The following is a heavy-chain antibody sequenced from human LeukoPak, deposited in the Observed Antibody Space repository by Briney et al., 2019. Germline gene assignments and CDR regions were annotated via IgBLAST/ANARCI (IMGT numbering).Heavy chain of an antibody. CDR2: ISYDGSNK. J-gene: IGHJ6*02. V-gene: IGHV3-30*14. Sequence: GGSLRLSCAASGFTFSSYAMHWVRQAPGKGLEWVAVISYDGSNKYYADSVKGRFTISRDNSKNTLYLQMNSLRAEDTAVYYCASTAYNSGSYFYYYGMDVWGQGTTVTVSS. D-gene: IGHD3-10*01. CDR3: ASTAYNSGSYFYYYGMDV. CDR1: GFTFSSYA.